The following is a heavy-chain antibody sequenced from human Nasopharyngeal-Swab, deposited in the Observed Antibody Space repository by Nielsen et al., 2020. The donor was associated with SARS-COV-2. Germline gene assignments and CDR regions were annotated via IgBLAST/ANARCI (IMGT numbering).Heavy chain of an antibody. D-gene: IGHD3-22*01. CDR3: ARAMIVVVINAFDI. CDR2: IYYSGST. J-gene: IGHJ3*02. Sequence: SETLSLTCTVSGGSISSGGYYWSWIRQHPGKGLVWIGYIYYSGSTYYNPSLKSRVTISVDTSKNQFSLKLSSVTAADTAVYYCARAMIVVVINAFDIWGQGTMVTVSS. V-gene: IGHV4-31*03. CDR1: GGSISSGGYY.